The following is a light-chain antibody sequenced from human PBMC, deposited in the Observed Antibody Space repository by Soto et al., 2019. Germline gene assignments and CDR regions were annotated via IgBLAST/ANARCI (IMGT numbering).Light chain of an antibody. CDR3: SSYTSSSTRV. V-gene: IGLV2-14*01. CDR1: SSDVGGYNY. CDR2: DVS. J-gene: IGLJ1*01. Sequence: QSVLTQPASVSGSPGQSITISCTGTSSDVGGYNYVSWYQQHPGKAPKLMIYDVSNRPSGVSNRFSGSKSGNTASLTISELQAEDEADYYCSSYTSSSTRVFGTGTRSPS.